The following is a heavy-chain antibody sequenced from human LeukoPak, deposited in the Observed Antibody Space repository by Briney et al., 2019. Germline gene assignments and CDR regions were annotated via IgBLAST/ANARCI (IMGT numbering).Heavy chain of an antibody. J-gene: IGHJ4*02. CDR3: TRVGQSYSTSGQALDH. CDR1: GFTVSSYE. CDR2: SATDSTT. Sequence: GGSLRLSCAGSGFTVSSYEINWVRQAPGKGLEWVSFSATDSTTYYADSVKGRFTLSRDNAKNSLYLQMNSLGAEDTAVYYCTRVGQSYSTSGQALDHWGQGTLVTVSS. V-gene: IGHV3-48*03. D-gene: IGHD2-8*01.